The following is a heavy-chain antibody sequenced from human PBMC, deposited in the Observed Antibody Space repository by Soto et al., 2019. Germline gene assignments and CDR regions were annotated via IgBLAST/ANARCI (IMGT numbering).Heavy chain of an antibody. CDR1: DFDFSSYG. Sequence: GGSLRLSCAASDFDFSSYGIHWVRQAPGKGLEWVAASSYDGRETFYADSAKGRFTVSKGMSKNTAFLQMNALRHEDTAVYFCARDSGWPILNFDNWGQGTPVTVSS. V-gene: IGHV3-30*03. CDR3: ARDSGWPILNFDN. CDR2: SSYDGRET. D-gene: IGHD3-10*01. J-gene: IGHJ4*02.